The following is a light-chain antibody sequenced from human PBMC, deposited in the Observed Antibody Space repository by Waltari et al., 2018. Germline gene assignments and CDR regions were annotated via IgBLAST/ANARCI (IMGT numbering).Light chain of an antibody. Sequence: QSVMIQPPSASGTPGQRVTIPCSGSRSNIGSNYVYWYQQLPGTAPKLLIYKSNERPSGVPDRLSGSKSGTSASLAISGLRSEDEADYYCSAWDDSLSALVFGTGTKVTVL. CDR1: RSNIGSNY. V-gene: IGLV1-47*01. CDR2: KSN. CDR3: SAWDDSLSALV. J-gene: IGLJ1*01.